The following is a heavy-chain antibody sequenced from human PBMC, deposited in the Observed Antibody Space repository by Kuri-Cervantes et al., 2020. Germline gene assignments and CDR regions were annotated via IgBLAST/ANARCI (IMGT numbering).Heavy chain of an antibody. V-gene: IGHV3-23*01. CDR2: ISGSGGST. J-gene: IGHJ6*03. Sequence: GESLKISCAASGFTFSSYAMSWVRQAPGKGLEWVSAISGSGGSTYYADSVKGRFTISRDNAKNSLYVQMNSLRVEDTALYHCARASGSGSSGSGYYYYMDVWGKGTTVTVSS. D-gene: IGHD3-10*01. CDR3: ARASGSGSSGSGYYYYMDV. CDR1: GFTFSSYA.